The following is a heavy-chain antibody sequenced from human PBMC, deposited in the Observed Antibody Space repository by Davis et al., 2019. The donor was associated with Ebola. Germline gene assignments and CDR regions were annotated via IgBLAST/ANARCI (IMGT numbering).Heavy chain of an antibody. CDR2: IYSGGST. CDR3: ARAQAHSGSYGGVGWFDP. J-gene: IGHJ5*02. V-gene: IGHV3-53*01. D-gene: IGHD1-26*01. Sequence: PGGSLRLSCAASGFTVSSNYMSWVRQAPGKGLEWVSVIYSGGSTYYADSVKGRFTISRDNSKNTLYLQMNSLRAEDTAVYYCARAQAHSGSYGGVGWFDPWGQGTLVTVSS. CDR1: GFTVSSNY.